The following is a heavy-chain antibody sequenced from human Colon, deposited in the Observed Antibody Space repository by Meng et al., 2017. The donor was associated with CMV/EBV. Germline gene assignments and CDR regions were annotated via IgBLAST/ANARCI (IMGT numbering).Heavy chain of an antibody. Sequence: QVLLVQSGAAVKKPGASMKVSCTASGYPFTGYNIHWVRQAPGQGLEWMGWINPHTGGTNYASKFQGWVTMTRDTSNNTAYMEVASLKSDDTAVYYCARGGRSSGYCSGGTCYAGFDSWGQGTLVTVSS. CDR3: ARGGRSSGYCSGGTCYAGFDS. CDR2: INPHTGGT. D-gene: IGHD2-15*01. V-gene: IGHV1-2*04. J-gene: IGHJ4*01. CDR1: GYPFTGYN.